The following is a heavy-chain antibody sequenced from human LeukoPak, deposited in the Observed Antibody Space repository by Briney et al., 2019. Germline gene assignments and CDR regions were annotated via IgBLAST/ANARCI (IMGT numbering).Heavy chain of an antibody. Sequence: SETLSLTCIVSGGSISTYYWNWVRQPPGKGLEWIGYIYYTGSTNYNPSLRSRVTISVDTSKNQFSLKLSSVTAADTAVYYCARWSGSSGPFDYWGQGTLVTVSS. CDR1: GGSISTYY. J-gene: IGHJ4*02. CDR3: ARWSGSSGPFDY. V-gene: IGHV4-59*08. D-gene: IGHD6-6*01. CDR2: IYYTGST.